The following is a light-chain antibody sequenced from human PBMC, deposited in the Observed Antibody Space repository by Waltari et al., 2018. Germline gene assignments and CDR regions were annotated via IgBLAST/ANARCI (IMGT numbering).Light chain of an antibody. CDR2: GAS. CDR3: QQYNNWPLLT. J-gene: IGKJ4*01. V-gene: IGKV3-15*01. CDR1: QSVSSN. Sequence: EIVMTQSPATPSVSQGERATLSCRASQSVSSNLAWYQQKPGQAPRLLIYGASTRATGITARFSGSGSGTEFTLTISSLQSEDFAVYYCQQYNNWPLLTFGGGTKVEIK.